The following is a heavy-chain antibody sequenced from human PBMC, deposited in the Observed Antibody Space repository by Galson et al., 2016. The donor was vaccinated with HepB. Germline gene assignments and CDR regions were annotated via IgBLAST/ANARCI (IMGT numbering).Heavy chain of an antibody. CDR1: GFRFDEYN. D-gene: IGHD3-10*01. V-gene: IGHV3-43*01. CDR2: ISWDGGST. CDR3: ARDKVGYYGLVSYGAMDV. Sequence: LRLSCAASGFRFDEYNMHWVRQAPGKSLEWVSLISWDGGSTYYEDSVKGRFTISRDNIKKSLYLQMNSLRTEDTALYYCARDKVGYYGLVSYGAMDVWGQGTTVTVSS. J-gene: IGHJ6*02.